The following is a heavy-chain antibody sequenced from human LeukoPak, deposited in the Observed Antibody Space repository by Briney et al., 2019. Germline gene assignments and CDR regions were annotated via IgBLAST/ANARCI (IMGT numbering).Heavy chain of an antibody. V-gene: IGHV3-30*02. CDR1: GFTFSGSG. CDR3: AKADSGTYYGLGDYFDY. D-gene: IGHD1-26*01. CDR2: IRYDGSDK. J-gene: IGHJ4*02. Sequence: GGSLRLSCAASGFTFSGSGMHWVRQAPGKGLKWVAFIRYDGSDKYYGDSVKGRFTISRDNSMNTLYLQMNSLRAEDTAVYYCAKADSGTYYGLGDYFDYWGQGTLVTVSS.